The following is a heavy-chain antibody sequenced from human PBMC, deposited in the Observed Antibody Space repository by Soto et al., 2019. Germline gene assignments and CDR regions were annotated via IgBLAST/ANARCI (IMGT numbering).Heavy chain of an antibody. CDR1: GGTSSKYV. CDR2: IIPMFGTP. CDR3: ARDYPSSYNYDSTNYGYFDF. D-gene: IGHD3-22*01. V-gene: IGHV1-69*13. J-gene: IGHJ4*01. Sequence: SENVSSTGSGGTSSKYVTSGLRKTPGKGIEWMGGIIPMFGTPIYAQKFQGRVSITADASTSTAYLELSSLRSEDSAVYYCARDYPSSYNYDSTNYGYFDFWGQ.